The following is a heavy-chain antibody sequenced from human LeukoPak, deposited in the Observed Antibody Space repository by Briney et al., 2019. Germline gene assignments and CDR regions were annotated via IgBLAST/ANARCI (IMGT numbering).Heavy chain of an antibody. J-gene: IGHJ4*02. CDR1: GFTFSSYA. CDR2: ISGSGGST. Sequence: GGSLRLSCAASGFTFSSYAMSWVRQAPGKGLEWVSAISGSGGSTYYADSVKGRFTIPRDNSKNTLYLQMNSLRAEDTAVYYCARGRGFRIMITFGGVIVDYWGQGTLVIVSS. D-gene: IGHD3-16*02. CDR3: ARGRGFRIMITFGGVIVDY. V-gene: IGHV3-23*01.